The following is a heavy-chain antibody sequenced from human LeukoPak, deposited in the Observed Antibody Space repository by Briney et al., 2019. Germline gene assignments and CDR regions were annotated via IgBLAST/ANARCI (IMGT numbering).Heavy chain of an antibody. V-gene: IGHV4-39*01. D-gene: IGHD2-2*01. J-gene: IGHJ4*02. CDR2: IYYSGST. CDR1: GGSISSSSYY. CDR3: ARIYCSSTSCLYRGGPFDY. Sequence: SETLSLTCTVSGGSISSSSYYWGWIRQPPGKGLEWIGSIYYSGSTYYNPSLKSRVTVSVDTSKNQFSLKLSSVTAADTAVYYCARIYCSSTSCLYRGGPFDYWGQGTLVTVSS.